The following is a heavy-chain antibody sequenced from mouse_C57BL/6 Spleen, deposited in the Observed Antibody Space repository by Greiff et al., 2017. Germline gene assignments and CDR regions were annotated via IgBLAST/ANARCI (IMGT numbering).Heavy chain of an antibody. CDR2: IYPGDGDT. J-gene: IGHJ4*01. CDR3: ANYYGSSPGAMDY. V-gene: IGHV1-82*01. D-gene: IGHD1-1*01. CDR1: GYAFSSSW. Sequence: QVQLKQSGPELVKPGASVKISCKASGYAFSSSWMNWVKQRPGKGLEWIGRIYPGDGDTNYNGKFKGKATLTADKSSSTAYMQLSSLTSEDSAVYYCANYYGSSPGAMDYWGQGTSLTVSS.